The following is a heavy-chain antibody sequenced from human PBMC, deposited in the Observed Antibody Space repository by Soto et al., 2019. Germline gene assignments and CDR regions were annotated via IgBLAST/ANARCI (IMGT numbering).Heavy chain of an antibody. CDR1: GVSFSGFS. CDR2: INHSGST. D-gene: IGHD6-13*01. Sequence: PSETLSLTCAVYGVSFSGFSWSWIRQPPGKGLEWIGEINHSGSTNYNPSFKSRVTISEDTSKNQFSLKLRSVTAADTAVYYCARGRKVYTSTSYVDWGQGTLVTVSS. V-gene: IGHV4-34*01. CDR3: ARGRKVYTSTSYVD. J-gene: IGHJ4*02.